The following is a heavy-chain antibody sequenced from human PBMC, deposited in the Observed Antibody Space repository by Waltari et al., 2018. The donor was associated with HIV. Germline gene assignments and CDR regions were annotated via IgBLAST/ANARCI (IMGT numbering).Heavy chain of an antibody. J-gene: IGHJ4*02. D-gene: IGHD6-6*01. CDR2: IYYSGST. CDR3: ARVPGVSSIAARRFDY. V-gene: IGHV4-59*01. Sequence: QVHLQESGPGLVKPSETLSLTCTVSGGSISGYYWNWIRQPPGKGLEWIGYIYYSGSTNSNPSLQSRITISVDTSKSQFSLNLSSVTAADTAVYYCARVPGVSSIAARRFDYWGQGSLVTVSS. CDR1: GGSISGYY.